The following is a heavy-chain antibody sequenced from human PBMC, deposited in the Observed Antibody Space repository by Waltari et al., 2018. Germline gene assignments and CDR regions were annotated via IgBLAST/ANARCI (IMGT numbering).Heavy chain of an antibody. CDR2: IWHDGSNE. CDR1: VFTFSRFG. V-gene: IGHV3-33*01. CDR3: ASQSTTLFDY. Sequence: QVPLVESGGGVVQPGRSLMLYCAASVFTFSRFGMHWVRQAPGKGLEWVAVIWHDGSNEYYVDSVKGRFTISRDNSKNTLYLQMNSLRAEDSAVYYCASQSTTLFDYWGQGTLVTVSS. D-gene: IGHD2-15*01. J-gene: IGHJ4*02.